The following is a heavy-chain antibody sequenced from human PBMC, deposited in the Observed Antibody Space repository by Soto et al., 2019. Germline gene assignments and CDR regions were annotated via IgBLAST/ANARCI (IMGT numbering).Heavy chain of an antibody. J-gene: IGHJ4*02. CDR2: TYTGGNT. CDR1: GFSINSKY. D-gene: IGHD4-17*01. V-gene: IGHV3-53*02. Sequence: EVQLVETGGGLIQPGGSLSLSCAASGFSINSKYMTWVRQAPGKGLEWVSLTYTGGNTLYADSVKGRFTVARDMSTNTLFLQMDSMRGDGTAIYYCAREGSPYGLDSWGQGSLVAVSS. CDR3: AREGSPYGLDS.